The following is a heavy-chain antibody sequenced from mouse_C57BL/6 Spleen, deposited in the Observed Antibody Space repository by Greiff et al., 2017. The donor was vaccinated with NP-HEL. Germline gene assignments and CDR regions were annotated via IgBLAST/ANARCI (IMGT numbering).Heavy chain of an antibody. CDR3: ARSGNLYYYARDY. CDR1: GYTFTDYN. CDR2: INPNNGGT. J-gene: IGHJ4*01. V-gene: IGHV1-22*01. D-gene: IGHD2-1*01. Sequence: EVQLQQSGPELVKPGASVKMSCKASGYTFTDYNMHWVKQSHGKSLEWIGYINPNNGGTSYNQKFKGKATLTVNKSSSTAYMELRSLTSEDSAVYYCARSGNLYYYARDYWGQGTSVTVSS.